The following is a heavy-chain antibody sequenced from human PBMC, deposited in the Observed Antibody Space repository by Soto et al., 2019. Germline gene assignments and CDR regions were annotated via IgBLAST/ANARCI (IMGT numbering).Heavy chain of an antibody. J-gene: IGHJ4*02. CDR2: IYYSGST. Sequence: SETLSLTCTVSGGSISSYYWSWIRQPPGKGLEWIGYIYYSGSTNYNPSLKSRVTISVDTSKNQFSLKLSSVTAADTAVYYCARAILILEVADHPPAYYFDYWGQGTLVTVSS. CDR1: GGSISSYY. CDR3: ARAILILEVADHPPAYYFDY. V-gene: IGHV4-59*01. D-gene: IGHD6-19*01.